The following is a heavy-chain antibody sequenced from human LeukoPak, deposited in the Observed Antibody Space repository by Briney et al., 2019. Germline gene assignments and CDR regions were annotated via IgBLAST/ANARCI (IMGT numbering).Heavy chain of an antibody. D-gene: IGHD1-26*01. V-gene: IGHV3-20*04. CDR3: ARGLVGATTRSTFDY. J-gene: IGHJ4*02. CDR1: GFTFDDYG. Sequence: GGSLRLSCAASGFTFDDYGMNWVRHAPGKGLEWVSDIDWNGGSTVYADSVKGRFTISRDSAKNSLYLQMNSLRVEDTALYYCARGLVGATTRSTFDYWGRGTLVTVSS. CDR2: IDWNGGST.